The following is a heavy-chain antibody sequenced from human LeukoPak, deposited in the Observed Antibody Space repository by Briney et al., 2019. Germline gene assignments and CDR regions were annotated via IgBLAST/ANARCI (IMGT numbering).Heavy chain of an antibody. J-gene: IGHJ5*02. CDR2: IYYSGST. Sequence: PSETLSLTCAVYGGSFSGYYWSWIRQPPGKGLEWIGSIYYSGSTYYNPSLKSRVTISVDTSKNQFSLKLSSVTAADTAVYYCARSPRRITMVRGVNDWFDPWGQGTLVTVSS. D-gene: IGHD3-10*01. CDR3: ARSPRRITMVRGVNDWFDP. V-gene: IGHV4-34*01. CDR1: GGSFSGYY.